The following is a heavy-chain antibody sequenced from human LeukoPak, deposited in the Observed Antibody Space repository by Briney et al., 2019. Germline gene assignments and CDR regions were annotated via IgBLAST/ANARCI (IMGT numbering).Heavy chain of an antibody. V-gene: IGHV4-59*01. J-gene: IGHJ4*02. CDR3: ARVLACRDGYKCGVLFDY. Sequence: PSETLSLTCTVSGGSISSYYWSWIRQPPGKGLEWIGYIYYSGSTNYNPSLKSRVTISVDTSKNQFSLKLSSVTAADTAVYYCARVLACRDGYKCGVLFDYWGQGTLVTVSS. CDR2: IYYSGST. D-gene: IGHD5-24*01. CDR1: GGSISSYY.